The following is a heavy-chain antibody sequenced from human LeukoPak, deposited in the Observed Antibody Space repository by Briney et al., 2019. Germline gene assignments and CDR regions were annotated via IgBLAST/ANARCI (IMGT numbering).Heavy chain of an antibody. CDR3: ARRLFSGSYPSFDY. D-gene: IGHD1-26*01. CDR2: IYPGDSDT. Sequence: ESLQISCKGSGYSFTSYWIAWVRQMPGKGLEWMGIIYPGDSDTRYSPSFQGQVTISADKSISTAYLRWSSLKASDTAMYYCARRLFSGSYPSFDYWGQGTLVTVSS. V-gene: IGHV5-51*01. J-gene: IGHJ4*02. CDR1: GYSFTSYW.